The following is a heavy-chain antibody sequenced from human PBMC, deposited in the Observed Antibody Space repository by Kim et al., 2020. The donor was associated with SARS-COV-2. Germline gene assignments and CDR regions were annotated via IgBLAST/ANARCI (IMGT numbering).Heavy chain of an antibody. CDR2: IIPIFGTA. CDR1: GGTFSSYA. V-gene: IGHV1-69*13. CDR3: AATSVLPFTIFGVVTGLGWFDP. D-gene: IGHD3-3*01. J-gene: IGHJ5*02. Sequence: SVKVSCKASGGTFSSYAISWVRQAPGQGLEWMGGIIPIFGTANYAQKFQGRVTITADESTSTAYMELSSLRSEDTAVYYCAATSVLPFTIFGVVTGLGWFDPWGQGTLVTVSS.